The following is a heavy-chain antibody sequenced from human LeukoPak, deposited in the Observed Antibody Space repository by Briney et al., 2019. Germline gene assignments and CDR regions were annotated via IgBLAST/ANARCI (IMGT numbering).Heavy chain of an antibody. D-gene: IGHD5-12*01. V-gene: IGHV3-30*18. CDR3: AKDLGAYGTRGSGMDV. J-gene: IGHJ6*02. Sequence: GGSLRLSCAASGFTFSSYGMHWVRQAPGKGLEGVAVITYEGSNKFYADSVKGRFSISRDNAKNTLYLQLNSLRAEETAVYYCAKDLGAYGTRGSGMDVWGQGTTVTVSS. CDR2: ITYEGSNK. CDR1: GFTFSSYG.